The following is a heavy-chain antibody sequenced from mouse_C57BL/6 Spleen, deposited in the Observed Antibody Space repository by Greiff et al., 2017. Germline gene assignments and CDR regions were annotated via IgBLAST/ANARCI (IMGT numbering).Heavy chain of an antibody. Sequence: QVQLQQSGPELVKPGASVKISCKASGYAFSSSWMNWVKQRPGKGLEWIGRIYPGDGDTNYNGKFKGKATLTADKSSSTAYMQLRSLTSEDSAVYFCAIYYGSSPYAMDYWGQGTSVTVSS. CDR3: AIYYGSSPYAMDY. CDR1: GYAFSSSW. V-gene: IGHV1-82*01. D-gene: IGHD1-1*01. J-gene: IGHJ4*01. CDR2: IYPGDGDT.